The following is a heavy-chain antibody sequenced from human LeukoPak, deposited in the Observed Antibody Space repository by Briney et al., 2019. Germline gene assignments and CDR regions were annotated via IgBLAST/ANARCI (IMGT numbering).Heavy chain of an antibody. CDR1: GFTFSTNW. CDR2: IRYDGSAY. CDR3: AKGLTGDDYYYGMDV. Sequence: PGGSLRLSCAASGFTFSTNWMHWVRQPPGKGLEWVAVIRYDGSAYSYADSVKGRFTISRDNSKNTLYLQMNSLRAEDTAVYYCAKGLTGDDYYYGMDVWGQGTTVTVSS. D-gene: IGHD7-27*01. J-gene: IGHJ6*02. V-gene: IGHV3-30*02.